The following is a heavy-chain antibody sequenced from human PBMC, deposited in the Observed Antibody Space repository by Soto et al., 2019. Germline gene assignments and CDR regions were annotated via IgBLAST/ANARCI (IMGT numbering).Heavy chain of an antibody. CDR1: GGSFSGYY. V-gene: IGHV4-34*01. Sequence: QVQLQQWGAGLLKPSETLSLTCAVYGGSFSGYYWSWIRQPPGKGLEWIGEINHSGSTNYNPSLKSRVTISVDTSKNQFSLKLSSMTAADTAVYYCARGSGVVVVAAIGWFDPWGQGTLVTVSS. D-gene: IGHD2-15*01. J-gene: IGHJ5*02. CDR3: ARGSGVVVVAAIGWFDP. CDR2: INHSGST.